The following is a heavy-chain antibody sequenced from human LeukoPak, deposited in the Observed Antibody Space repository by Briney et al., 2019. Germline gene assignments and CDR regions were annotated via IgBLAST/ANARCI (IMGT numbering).Heavy chain of an antibody. CDR2: ISSSSSTI. CDR1: GFTFSSYG. Sequence: GGSLRLSCAASGFTFSSYGMHWVRQAPGKGLEWVSYISSSSSTIYYADSVKGRFTISRDNAKNSLYLQLNSLRDEDTAVYYCARGFRVGPSQYYFDYWGQGTLVTVSS. CDR3: ARGFRVGPSQYYFDY. V-gene: IGHV3-48*02. J-gene: IGHJ4*02. D-gene: IGHD1-26*01.